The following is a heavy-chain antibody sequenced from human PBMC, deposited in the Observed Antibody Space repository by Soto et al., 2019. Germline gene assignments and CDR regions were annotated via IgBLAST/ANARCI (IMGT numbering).Heavy chain of an antibody. CDR3: VRDHSXGIVMVGGDYDYFGMDV. Sequence: GGSLRLSCAASGFTFDDYAMHWVRQAPGKGLEWVSGVSWNSDTIGYADSVKGRFSISRDNAKNALYLQMNSLRPEDTALYFCVRDHSXGIVMVGGDYDYFGMDVWGQGTTVTVSS. CDR1: GFTFDDYA. CDR2: VSWNSDTI. V-gene: IGHV3-9*01. J-gene: IGHJ6*02. D-gene: IGHD3-10*01.